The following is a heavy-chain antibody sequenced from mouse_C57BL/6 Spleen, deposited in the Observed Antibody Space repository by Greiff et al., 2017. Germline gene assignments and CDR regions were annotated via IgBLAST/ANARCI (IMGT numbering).Heavy chain of an antibody. CDR1: GYTFTSYD. CDR3: ATYGSSLYYAMDY. D-gene: IGHD1-1*01. CDR2: IYPRDGST. V-gene: IGHV1-85*01. Sequence: VHLVESGPELVKPGASVKLSCKASGYTFTSYDINWVKQRPGQGLEWIGWIYPRDGSTKYNEKFKGKATLTVDTSSSTAYMELHSLTSEDSAVYFCATYGSSLYYAMDYWGQGTSVTVSS. J-gene: IGHJ4*01.